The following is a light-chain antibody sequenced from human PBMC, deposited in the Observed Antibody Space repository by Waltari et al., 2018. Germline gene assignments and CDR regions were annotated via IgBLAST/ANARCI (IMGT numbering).Light chain of an antibody. Sequence: DIVMTQSPATLSVSPGERATLSCRASQSICSNLAWYQPKPGQAPRFLIYGASTRATGIPARFSGSGSGTEFTLTISSLQSADFAVYYCQQYNNWPETFGQGTKVEIK. CDR1: QSICSN. CDR2: GAS. J-gene: IGKJ1*01. V-gene: IGKV3-15*01. CDR3: QQYNNWPET.